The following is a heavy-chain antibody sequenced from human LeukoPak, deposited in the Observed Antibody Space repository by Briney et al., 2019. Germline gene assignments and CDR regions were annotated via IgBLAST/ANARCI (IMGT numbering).Heavy chain of an antibody. J-gene: IGHJ4*02. V-gene: IGHV3-9*01. Sequence: PGGSLRLSCAASGFTFDDYAMHWVRQAPGKGLEWVSGISWNSGSIGYADSVKGRFTISRDNSKNTLYLQMNSLRAEDTAVYYCAKADPIGGVIVPTDYWGQGTLVTVSS. CDR2: ISWNSGSI. CDR3: AKADPIGGVIVPTDY. D-gene: IGHD3-16*02. CDR1: GFTFDDYA.